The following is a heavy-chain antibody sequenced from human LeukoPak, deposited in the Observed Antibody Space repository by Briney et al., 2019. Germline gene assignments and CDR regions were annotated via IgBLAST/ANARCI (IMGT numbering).Heavy chain of an antibody. CDR2: MNPNSVNT. CDR3: ARAPPARRYCSSTSCYPNRFDP. Sequence: ASVKVSCKASVYTFTSYDINWVRQATGQALEWMGWMNPNSVNTGYAQKFQGRVTMTRNTSISTAYMELSSLRSEDTAVYYCARAPPARRYCSSTSCYPNRFDPWGQGTLVTVSS. D-gene: IGHD2-2*01. V-gene: IGHV1-8*01. J-gene: IGHJ5*02. CDR1: VYTFTSYD.